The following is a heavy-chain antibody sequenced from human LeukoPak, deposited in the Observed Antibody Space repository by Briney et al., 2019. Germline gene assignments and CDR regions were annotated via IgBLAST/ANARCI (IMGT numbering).Heavy chain of an antibody. D-gene: IGHD3-22*01. J-gene: IGHJ4*02. CDR2: IYYSGST. Sequence: SETLSLTCTVSGGSISSGDYYWSWIRQPPGKSLEWIGYIYYSGSTYYNPSLKSRVTISVDTSKNQFSLKLSSVTAADTAVYYCARERTDYYDSSGYYGDYWGQGTLVTVSS. CDR3: ARERTDYYDSSGYYGDY. CDR1: GGSISSGDYY. V-gene: IGHV4-30-4*01.